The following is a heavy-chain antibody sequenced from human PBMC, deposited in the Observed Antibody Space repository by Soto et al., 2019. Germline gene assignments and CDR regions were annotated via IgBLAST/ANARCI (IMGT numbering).Heavy chain of an antibody. D-gene: IGHD3-10*01. CDR2: ISGSGGST. Sequence: GSLRHRKSAAECKFGGHAMSWVRQKTRKGLEWVSAISGSGGSTYYADSVKGRFTISRDNSKNTLYLQMNSLRAEDTAVYYCAKDIKAYYYGSGSYYSDYYYGMDVWGQGTTVTVSS. CDR3: AKDIKAYYYGSGSYYSDYYYGMDV. CDR1: ECKFGGHA. V-gene: IGHV3-23*01. J-gene: IGHJ6*02.